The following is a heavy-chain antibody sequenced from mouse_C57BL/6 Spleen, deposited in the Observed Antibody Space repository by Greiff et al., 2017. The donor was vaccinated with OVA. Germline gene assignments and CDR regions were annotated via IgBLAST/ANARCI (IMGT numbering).Heavy chain of an antibody. CDR2: IDPSDSYT. CDR1: GYTFTSYW. V-gene: IGHV1-69*01. D-gene: IGHD2-5*01. Sequence: VQLQQPGAELVMPGASVKLSCKASGYTFTSYWMHWVKQRPGQGLEWIGEIDPSDSYTNYNQKFKGKSTLTVDKSSSTAYMQLSSLTSEDSAVYYCARRPYYSNYEDAMDDWGQGTSVTVSS. J-gene: IGHJ4*01. CDR3: ARRPYYSNYEDAMDD.